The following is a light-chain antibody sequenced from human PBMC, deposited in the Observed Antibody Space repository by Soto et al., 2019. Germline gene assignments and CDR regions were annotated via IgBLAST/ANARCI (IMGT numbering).Light chain of an antibody. CDR3: QQYGSSPLT. J-gene: IGKJ4*01. V-gene: IGKV3-20*01. CDR2: GAS. Sequence: EIVLTQSPGTLCLSPGERATLSCRASQSVSSSYLGWYQQKPGQAPRLLIYGASNRAAGIPDRFSGIGSGTDFTLTISRLEPEDFAVYYCQQYGSSPLTFGEGTKVEIK. CDR1: QSVSSSY.